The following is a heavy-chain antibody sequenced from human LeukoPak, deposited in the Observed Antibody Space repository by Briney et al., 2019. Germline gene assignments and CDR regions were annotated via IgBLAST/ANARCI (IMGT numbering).Heavy chain of an antibody. Sequence: GTLRLSCAASGFTFSSYGMSWIRQPPGKGLEWIRYIYYSGSTNYNPSLKSRVTILVDTSKNQFSLKLSSVTAADTAVYFCARDWGVGGRPGYMDVWGKGTTVTVSS. J-gene: IGHJ6*03. CDR3: ARDWGVGGRPGYMDV. CDR1: GFTFSSYG. V-gene: IGHV4-59*01. D-gene: IGHD6-6*01. CDR2: IYYSGST.